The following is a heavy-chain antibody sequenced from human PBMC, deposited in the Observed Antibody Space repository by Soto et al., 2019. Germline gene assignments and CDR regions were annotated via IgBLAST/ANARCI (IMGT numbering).Heavy chain of an antibody. CDR2: IKQDESDK. J-gene: IGHJ5*02. CDR3: AAYCYTMTCTHFHGYS. D-gene: IGHD3-16*02. V-gene: IGHV3-7*03. CDR1: GFRFRDYW. Sequence: GGSLRLSCAVSGFRFRDYWMSWVRQAPGKGLEWVANIKQDESDKYYVDSVKGRFTISRDNAKNALYLQMNSLRVEDTAVYYCAAYCYTMTCTHFHGYSWGQGTQVTVYS.